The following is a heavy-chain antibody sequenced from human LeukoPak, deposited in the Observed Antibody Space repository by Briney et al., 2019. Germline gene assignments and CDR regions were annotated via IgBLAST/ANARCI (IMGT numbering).Heavy chain of an antibody. J-gene: IGHJ4*02. CDR1: GYTFTGYY. V-gene: IGHV1-2*02. D-gene: IGHD5-12*01. CDR3: ARTYNRGYSGYHGYYFDY. Sequence: GASVKVSCTASGYTFTGYYMHWVRQAPGQGLEWMGWTNPNSGGTNYAQKFQGRVTMTRDTSISTAYMELSRLRSDDTAVYYCARTYNRGYSGYHGYYFDYWGQGTLVTVSS. CDR2: TNPNSGGT.